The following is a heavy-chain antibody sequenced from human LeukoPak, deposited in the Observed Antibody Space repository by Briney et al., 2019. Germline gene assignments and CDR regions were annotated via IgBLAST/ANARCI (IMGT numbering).Heavy chain of an antibody. CDR2: ISYDGSNK. D-gene: IGHD6-19*01. CDR3: ARYSSGRYDAFDI. J-gene: IGHJ3*02. CDR1: GFTFSSYG. Sequence: PGGSLRLSCAASGFTFSSYGMHWVRQAPGKGLEWVAVISYDGSNKYYADSVKGRFTISRDNSKNTLYLQMNSLRAEDTAVYYCARYSSGRYDAFDIWGQGTMVTVSS. V-gene: IGHV3-30*03.